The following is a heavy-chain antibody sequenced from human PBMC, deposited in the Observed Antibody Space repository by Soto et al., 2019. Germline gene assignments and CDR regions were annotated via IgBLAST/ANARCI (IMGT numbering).Heavy chain of an antibody. CDR3: ARVGFSDDYGDYEEGLDYFDY. V-gene: IGHV4-59*01. D-gene: IGHD4-17*01. CDR2: IYYSGST. CDR1: GGSISSYY. Sequence: SETLSLTCTVSGGSISSYYWSWIRQPPGKGLEWIGYIYYSGSTNYNPSLKSRVTISVDTSKNQFSLKLSSVTAADTAVYYCARVGFSDDYGDYEEGLDYFDYWGQGTLVTVSS. J-gene: IGHJ4*02.